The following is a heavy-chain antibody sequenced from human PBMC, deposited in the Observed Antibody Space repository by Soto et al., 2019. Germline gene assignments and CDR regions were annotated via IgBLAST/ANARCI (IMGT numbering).Heavy chain of an antibody. CDR3: ARETVIIANFFDY. CDR1: GGSISSGGYY. V-gene: IGHV4-31*03. D-gene: IGHD3-10*01. Sequence: QVQLQESGPGLVKPSQTLSLTCTVSGGSISSGGYYWSWIRQHPGKGLEWIGYIYYSGSTYYNPSLKSRVTISAETSKNQFSLKLSSVTAADTAVYYCARETVIIANFFDYWGQGTLVTVSS. CDR2: IYYSGST. J-gene: IGHJ4*02.